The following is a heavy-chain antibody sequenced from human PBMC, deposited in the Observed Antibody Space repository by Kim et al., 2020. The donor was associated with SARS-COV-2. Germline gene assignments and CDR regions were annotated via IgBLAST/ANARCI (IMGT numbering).Heavy chain of an antibody. CDR3: ARDIRGTTGDHWGGCDS. CDR1: GGSISSYY. D-gene: IGHD4-17*01. CDR2: IYYSGST. V-gene: IGHV4-59*01. Sequence: SETLSLTCTVSGGSISSYYWSWIRQPPGKGLEWIGYIYYSGSTNYNPSLKSRVTISVDTSKNQFSLKLSSVTAADTAVYYCARDIRGTTGDHWGGCDSWG. J-gene: IGHJ5*01.